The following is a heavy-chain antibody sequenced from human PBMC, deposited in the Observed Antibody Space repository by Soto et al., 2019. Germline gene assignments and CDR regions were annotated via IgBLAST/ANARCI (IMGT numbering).Heavy chain of an antibody. CDR3: ARTPPLHYYDSSGYPYYFDY. D-gene: IGHD3-22*01. J-gene: IGHJ4*02. CDR1: GFSLSTSGMC. CDR2: IDWDDDK. V-gene: IGHV2-70*01. Sequence: ASGPTLVNPTQTLALTCTFSGFSLSTSGMCVSWIRQPPGKALEWLALIDWDDDKYYSTSLKTRLTISKDTSKNQVVLTMTNMDPVDTATYYCARTPPLHYYDSSGYPYYFDYWGQGTLVTVSS.